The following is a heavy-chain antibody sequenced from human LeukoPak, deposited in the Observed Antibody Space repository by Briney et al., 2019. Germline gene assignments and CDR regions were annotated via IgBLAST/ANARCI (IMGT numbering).Heavy chain of an antibody. J-gene: IGHJ4*02. CDR1: GFTFSSYG. Sequence: GGSLRLSCAASGFTFSSYGMHWVRQAPGKGLEWVAVISYDGSNKYYADSVKGRFTISRDNSKNTLYLQMNSLRAEDTAVYYCAKDGGSPFDYWGQGTLVTVSS. D-gene: IGHD2-15*01. CDR3: AKDGGSPFDY. V-gene: IGHV3-30*18. CDR2: ISYDGSNK.